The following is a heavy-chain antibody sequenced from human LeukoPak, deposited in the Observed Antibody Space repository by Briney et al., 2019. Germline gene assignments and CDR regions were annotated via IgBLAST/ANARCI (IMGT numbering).Heavy chain of an antibody. D-gene: IGHD2-2*01. V-gene: IGHV3-74*01. CDR3: ARICSSTDCLIPD. J-gene: IGHJ4*02. CDR2: INSDGSGT. CDR1: GFTFSRHW. Sequence: GGSLRLSCAASGFTFSRHWMHWVRQAPGKGLVWISRINSDGSGTNYADFVKGRFTIPRDNAKNTVYLQINSLRDEDTAVYYCARICSSTDCLIPDWGQGTLVTVS.